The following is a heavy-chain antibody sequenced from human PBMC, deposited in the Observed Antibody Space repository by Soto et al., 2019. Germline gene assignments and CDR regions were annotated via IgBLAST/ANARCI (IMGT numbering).Heavy chain of an antibody. CDR3: AKDLKQWRPNHYYYYGMDV. CDR2: ISWDGGST. D-gene: IGHD6-19*01. Sequence: EVQLVESGGVVVQPGGSLRLSCAASGFTFDDYTMHWVRQAPGKGLEWVSLISWDGGSTYYADSVKGRFTIPRDNSKNSLYLQMNSLRTEDTALYYCAKDLKQWRPNHYYYYGMDVWGQGTTVTVSS. CDR1: GFTFDDYT. V-gene: IGHV3-43*01. J-gene: IGHJ6*02.